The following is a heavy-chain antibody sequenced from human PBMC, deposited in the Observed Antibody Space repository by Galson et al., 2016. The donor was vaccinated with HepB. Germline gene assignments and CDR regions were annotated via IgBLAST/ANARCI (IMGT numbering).Heavy chain of an antibody. Sequence: SLRLSCAASGFTFSDYYMSWIRQAPGKGLERVSYISISSSYTNYADSVKGRFTISRDNAKNSVYLQMNSLRAEDTAVYYCARNRGYSGYDAFDIWGQGTMVKVSS. D-gene: IGHD5-12*01. CDR1: GFTFSDYY. V-gene: IGHV3-11*03. CDR2: ISISSSYT. J-gene: IGHJ3*02. CDR3: ARNRGYSGYDAFDI.